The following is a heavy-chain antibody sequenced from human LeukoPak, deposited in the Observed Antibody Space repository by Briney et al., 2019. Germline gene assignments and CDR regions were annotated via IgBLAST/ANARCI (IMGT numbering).Heavy chain of an antibody. J-gene: IGHJ4*02. D-gene: IGHD1-7*01. CDR3: ARDPTNPGIPGTTPWIDY. Sequence: SETVSLTCAVYGGSFSGYYWSWIRQPPGKGLEWIGEINHSGGTNYNPSLKSQVTISVDTSKNQFSLKLSSMTAADTAVYYCARDPTNPGIPGTTPWIDYWGQGTLVTVSS. CDR1: GGSFSGYY. V-gene: IGHV4-34*01. CDR2: INHSGGT.